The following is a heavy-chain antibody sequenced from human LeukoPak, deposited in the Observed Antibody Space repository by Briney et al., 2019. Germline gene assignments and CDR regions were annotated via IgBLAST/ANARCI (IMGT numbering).Heavy chain of an antibody. J-gene: IGHJ1*01. CDR1: GFTFSSYW. D-gene: IGHD6-13*01. Sequence: PGGSLRLSCTASGFTFSSYWMNWVRQAPGKGLEWVANIKQDGSEKYYVDSVKGRFTISRDNAKKSLYLQMNSLRAEDTAVYYCARDWPTIAAAGTIPEYFQHRGQGTLVTVSS. V-gene: IGHV3-7*01. CDR2: IKQDGSEK. CDR3: ARDWPTIAAAGTIPEYFQH.